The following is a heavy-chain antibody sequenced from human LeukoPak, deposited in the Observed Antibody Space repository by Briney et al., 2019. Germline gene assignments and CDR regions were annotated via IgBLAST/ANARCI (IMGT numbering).Heavy chain of an antibody. J-gene: IGHJ4*02. Sequence: ASVKASCKASGYTFTSYGISWVRQSPGQGLEWMGWISAYNGNTNYAQKLQGRVTMTTDTSTSTAYMELRSLRSDDTAVYYCARSPYYYVSSPFDYWGQGTLVTVSS. V-gene: IGHV1-18*01. CDR1: GYTFTSYG. CDR2: ISAYNGNT. D-gene: IGHD3-22*01. CDR3: ARSPYYYVSSPFDY.